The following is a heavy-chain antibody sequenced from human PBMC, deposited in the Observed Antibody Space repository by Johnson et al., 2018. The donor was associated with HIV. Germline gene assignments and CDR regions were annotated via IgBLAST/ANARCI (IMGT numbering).Heavy chain of an antibody. CDR3: ARSPGEADAFDI. V-gene: IGHV3-23*04. Sequence: VQLVESGGGLVQPGGSLRLSCAASGFTFSSYAMSWVRQAPGKGLEWVSTISGDAGSTYYADSVRGRFTISRENAKNSLYLQMNSLRAEDTAVYYCARSPGEADAFDIWGQGTMVTVSS. J-gene: IGHJ3*02. D-gene: IGHD3-10*01. CDR2: ISGDAGST. CDR1: GFTFSSYA.